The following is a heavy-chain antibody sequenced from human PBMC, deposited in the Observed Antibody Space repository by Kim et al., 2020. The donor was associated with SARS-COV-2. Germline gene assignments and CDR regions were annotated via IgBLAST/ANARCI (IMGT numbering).Heavy chain of an antibody. CDR3: TRQISNDYEILTGPLG. Sequence: GGSLRLSCAASGFPFSGSAMHWVRQASGKGLEWVGRIRNKANHYATVYGASVKGRFTISRDDPKNTAYLQMNSLKIEDTAVYYCTRQISNDYEILTGPLGWGQGTLVIVSS. CDR1: GFPFSGSA. J-gene: IGHJ4*02. V-gene: IGHV3-73*01. D-gene: IGHD3-9*01. CDR2: IRNKANHYAT.